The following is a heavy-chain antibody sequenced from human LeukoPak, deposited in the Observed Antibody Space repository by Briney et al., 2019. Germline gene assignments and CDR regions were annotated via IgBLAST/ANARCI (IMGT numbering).Heavy chain of an antibody. D-gene: IGHD3-22*01. J-gene: IGHJ3*02. V-gene: IGHV4-34*01. Sequence: PSETLSLTCDVYGGSFSGYNWNWIRQSPGKGLEWIGEINHSGSTNCNPSLKSRVTISVDTSKNRFSLKLSSVTAADTAVYYCARELCHSSGFSNDAFDIWGQGTMVTVSS. CDR1: GGSFSGYN. CDR3: ARELCHSSGFSNDAFDI. CDR2: INHSGST.